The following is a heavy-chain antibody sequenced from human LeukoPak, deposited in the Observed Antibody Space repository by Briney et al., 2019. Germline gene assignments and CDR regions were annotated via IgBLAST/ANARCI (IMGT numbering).Heavy chain of an antibody. V-gene: IGHV3-30*02. CDR1: GFTFSSYG. D-gene: IGHD6-19*01. CDR3: AGGVRPRGIAVAGAFDI. J-gene: IGHJ3*02. Sequence: PGGSLRLSCAASGFTFSSYGMHWVRQAPGKGLEWVAFIRYDGSNKYYADSVKGRFTISRDNAKNSLYLQMNSLRAEDTAVYYCAGGVRPRGIAVAGAFDIWGQGTMVTVSS. CDR2: IRYDGSNK.